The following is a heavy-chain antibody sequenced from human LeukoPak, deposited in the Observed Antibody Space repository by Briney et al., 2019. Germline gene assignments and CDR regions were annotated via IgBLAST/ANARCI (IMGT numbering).Heavy chain of an antibody. J-gene: IGHJ5*02. CDR3: ARDSGTTGEVKFDP. Sequence: PSETLSLTCSVSGGSISSFYCSWIRQPAGRELAGIGRIYGSGTSTYNPSLKSRVSMSIDTSKNQFSLKLMSVTAADTAVYYCARDSGTTGEVKFDPWGQGTLVTVSS. CDR1: GGSISSFY. CDR2: IYGSGTS. D-gene: IGHD3-10*01. V-gene: IGHV4-4*07.